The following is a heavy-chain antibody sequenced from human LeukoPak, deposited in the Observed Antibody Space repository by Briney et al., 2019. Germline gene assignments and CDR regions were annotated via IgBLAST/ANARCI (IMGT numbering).Heavy chain of an antibody. J-gene: IGHJ3*02. V-gene: IGHV4-59*01. CDR3: ARDGGEVGAFDI. CDR2: IYYSGST. Sequence: PSETLSLTCTVSGGSISSYYWSWIRQPPGKGLEWIGYIYYSGSTNYNPSLRSRVTISVDTSKNQFSLKLSSVTAADTAVYYCARDGGEVGAFDIWGQGTMVTVSS. CDR1: GGSISSYY. D-gene: IGHD2-21*01.